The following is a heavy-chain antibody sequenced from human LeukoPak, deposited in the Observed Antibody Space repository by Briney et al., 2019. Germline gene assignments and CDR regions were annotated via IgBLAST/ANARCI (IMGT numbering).Heavy chain of an antibody. CDR3: ARFGLGKHIEVAGIPFDI. Sequence: ASVKVSCKVSGYTLTELPMHWVRQAPGKGLEWMGGFDPEDGETIYAQKFQGRVTMTEDTSTDTAYMELSSLTSDDTAVYYCARFGLGKHIEVAGIPFDIWGQGTMVTVSS. D-gene: IGHD6-19*01. J-gene: IGHJ3*02. CDR2: FDPEDGET. V-gene: IGHV1-24*01. CDR1: GYTLTELP.